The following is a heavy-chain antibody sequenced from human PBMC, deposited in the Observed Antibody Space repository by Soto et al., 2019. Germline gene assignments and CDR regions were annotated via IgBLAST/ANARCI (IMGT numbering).Heavy chain of an antibody. CDR1: GGSFSGYY. Sequence: QVQLQQWGAGLLKPSETLSLTCAVYGGSFSGYYWSWIRQPPGKGLEWIGEINHSGSTNYNPSLKRRVTISVDTSKNQFSLKLSSVTAADTAVYYCARGRRDTMIVVVIKDNWFDPWGQGTLVTVSS. J-gene: IGHJ5*02. V-gene: IGHV4-34*01. CDR2: INHSGST. CDR3: ARGRRDTMIVVVIKDNWFDP. D-gene: IGHD3-22*01.